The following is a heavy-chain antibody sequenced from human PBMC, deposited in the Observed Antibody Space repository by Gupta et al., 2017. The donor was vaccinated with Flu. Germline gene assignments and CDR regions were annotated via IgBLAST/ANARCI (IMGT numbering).Heavy chain of an antibody. CDR2: ISTDGSTT. D-gene: IGHD6-19*01. V-gene: IGHV3-74*01. CDR3: ARVSGYDGIVVAATFDY. J-gene: IGHJ4*02. Sequence: EVQLVESGGGLVQPGGSLRLSCAASGFTFRSYWMPWVRQAPGKGLVWVSRISTDGSTTTYADSVKGRFTISRDNAKNTLYLQMNSLRAEDTAVYYCARVSGYDGIVVAATFDYWGQGALVTVSS. CDR1: GFTFRSYW.